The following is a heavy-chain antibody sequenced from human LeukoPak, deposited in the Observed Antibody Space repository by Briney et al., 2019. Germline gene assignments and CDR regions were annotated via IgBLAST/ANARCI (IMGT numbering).Heavy chain of an antibody. CDR3: ARAPHYGDYGVFFDY. CDR1: GFTFSSYG. V-gene: IGHV3-33*08. Sequence: TGGSLRLSCAASGFTFSSYGMHWVRQAPGKGLEWVAVIWYDGSNKYYADSVKGRFTISRDNSKNTLYLQMNSLRAEDTAVYYCARAPHYGDYGVFFDYWGQGTLVTVSS. D-gene: IGHD4-17*01. J-gene: IGHJ4*02. CDR2: IWYDGSNK.